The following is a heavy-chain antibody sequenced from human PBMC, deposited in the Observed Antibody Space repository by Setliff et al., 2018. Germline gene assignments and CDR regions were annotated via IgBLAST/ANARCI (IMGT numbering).Heavy chain of an antibody. D-gene: IGHD3-16*01. V-gene: IGHV3-7*03. J-gene: IGHJ4*02. Sequence: PGGSLRLSCAASGFTFSFHWMSWVRQAPDKGLEWVASINQDGGGESYVDSVKGRFTISRDNAKNSLYLQMNSLRVEDTAVYYCARGLGKGTVDYWGQGTLVTVSS. CDR2: INQDGGGE. CDR1: GFTFSFHW. CDR3: ARGLGKGTVDY.